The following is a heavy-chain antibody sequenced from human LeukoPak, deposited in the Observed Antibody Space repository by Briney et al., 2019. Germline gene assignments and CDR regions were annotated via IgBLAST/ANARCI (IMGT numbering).Heavy chain of an antibody. CDR2: ISYDGRNK. CDR1: GFTFGSYG. V-gene: IGHV3-30*18. D-gene: IGHD4-17*01. Sequence: GRSLILSCAASGFTFGSYGMHWVRQAPGKGLEWVAVISYDGRNKYYVDSVKGRFTISRDNSKNTLYLQMNSLRAEDTAVYCCAKDWHTVTSFDYWGQGTLVTVSS. CDR3: AKDWHTVTSFDY. J-gene: IGHJ4*02.